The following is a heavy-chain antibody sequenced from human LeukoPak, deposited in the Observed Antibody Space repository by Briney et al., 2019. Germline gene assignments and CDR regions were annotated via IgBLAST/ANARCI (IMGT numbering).Heavy chain of an antibody. Sequence: ASVKVSCRASGYTFSNYDMNWVRQAPGQGLEWMGWINTKTGNPTYAQGFTGRFVFSLDTSVSTTYLQISSLKADDTAVYYCARDQRYCGGDCYDAFDIWGQGTMVTVSS. CDR3: ARDQRYCGGDCYDAFDI. CDR1: GYTFSNYD. V-gene: IGHV7-4-1*02. J-gene: IGHJ3*02. D-gene: IGHD2-21*02. CDR2: INTKTGNP.